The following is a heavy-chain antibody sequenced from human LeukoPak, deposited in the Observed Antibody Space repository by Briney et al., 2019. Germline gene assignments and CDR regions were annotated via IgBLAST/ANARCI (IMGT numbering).Heavy chain of an antibody. CDR1: GGSIVGYY. CDR2: IYYSGST. CDR3: ARLPGY. Sequence: ASESLSLTCTVSGGSIVGYYWSWIRQPPGKALEWIGYIYYSGSTNYNPSLKSRVTISVDTSKNQFSLKLSSVTAADTAVYSCARLPGYWGHGTLVTVSS. V-gene: IGHV4-59*08. J-gene: IGHJ4*01.